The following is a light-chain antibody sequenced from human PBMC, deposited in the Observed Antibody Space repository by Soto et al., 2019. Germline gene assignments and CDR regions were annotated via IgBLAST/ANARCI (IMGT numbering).Light chain of an antibody. Sequence: QSVLTQPASVSGSPGQSITFSCTGASSDVGSYDLVSWYQQHPGEAPKVLIFDVSNRPSGVSNRFSGSKSGNTASLTISGLQAEDEADYYCNSYTSSSTYVFGTGTKVTVL. CDR3: NSYTSSSTYV. CDR2: DVS. J-gene: IGLJ1*01. V-gene: IGLV2-14*02. CDR1: SSDVGSYDL.